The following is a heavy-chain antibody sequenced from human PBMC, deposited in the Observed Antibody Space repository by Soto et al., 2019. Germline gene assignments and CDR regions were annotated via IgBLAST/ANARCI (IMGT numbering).Heavy chain of an antibody. V-gene: IGHV1-69*01. D-gene: IGHD6-6*01. J-gene: IGHJ6*02. CDR2: LIPIFGTA. Sequence: QGQGVQSGAEVKKPGSSVKVSCKASGDTFYNYAISWVRQAPGRGLEWMGGLIPIFGTANYAHKFQGRVTSTAEESASTDYMERSSVRSEDTAVYYCARPYSSASWGRYSDYCYGMAVWGQGTTVTFS. CDR3: ARPYSSASWGRYSDYCYGMAV. CDR1: GDTFYNYA.